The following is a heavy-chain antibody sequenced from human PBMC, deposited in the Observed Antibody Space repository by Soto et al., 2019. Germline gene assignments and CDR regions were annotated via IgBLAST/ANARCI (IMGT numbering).Heavy chain of an antibody. CDR2: IWYDGSKK. Sequence: QVQVVESGGGVVQPGRSLRLSCAASGFTFSSFGMHWVRQAPGKGLEWVTLIWYDGSKKSYGDSVKGRFTISRDNSRNTVYLQMNSLRADDTAVYYCARDGSYYSLWSGYYPLRNGMDVWGQGTTVTVSS. V-gene: IGHV3-33*01. CDR1: GFTFSSFG. D-gene: IGHD3-3*01. CDR3: ARDGSYYSLWSGYYPLRNGMDV. J-gene: IGHJ6*02.